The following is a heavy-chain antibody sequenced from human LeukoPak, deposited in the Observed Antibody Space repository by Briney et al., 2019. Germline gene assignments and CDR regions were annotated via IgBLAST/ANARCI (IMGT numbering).Heavy chain of an antibody. V-gene: IGHV3-66*01. CDR3: AREGDIVVVPADLDY. CDR1: GFSVSKTY. CDR2: IYSGGTT. Sequence: GGSLRLSCAASGFSVSKTYMSWVRQAPGKGLDWVSVIYSGGTTYYADSVKGRFTISRDNSKNTLHLHMNTLRAEDTAVYYCAREGDIVVVPADLDYWGQGTLVTVSS. J-gene: IGHJ4*02. D-gene: IGHD2-2*01.